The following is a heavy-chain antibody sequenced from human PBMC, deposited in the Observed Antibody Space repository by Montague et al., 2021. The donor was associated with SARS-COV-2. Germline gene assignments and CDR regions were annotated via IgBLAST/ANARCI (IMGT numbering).Heavy chain of an antibody. CDR3: ARAYRGVPDGDFSDS. J-gene: IGHJ4*02. D-gene: IGHD1-14*01. Sequence: SETLSLTCSVSGGQFIRSSHYWAWIRQAPGRGLEWIGNIYLSGSTNSNPSLRSRLTLSLDMSRAQFSLELRAVTASDTALYYCARAYRGVPDGDFSDSWGQGLLVAVSS. CDR2: IYLSGST. V-gene: IGHV4-39*07. CDR1: GGQFIRSSHY.